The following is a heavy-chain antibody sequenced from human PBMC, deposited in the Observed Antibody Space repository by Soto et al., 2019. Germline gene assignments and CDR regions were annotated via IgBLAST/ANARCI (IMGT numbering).Heavy chain of an antibody. J-gene: IGHJ4*03. CDR3: ARVHVMVVAGSTFDY. CDR2: IYHGGTT. D-gene: IGHD6-19*01. V-gene: IGHV4-38-2*02. Sequence: SETLSLTCTVSGDSISSGSYCGWIRQPPGEGPEWIASIYHGGTTFYNPSLKSRISISVDTSKNQFSLRLTSVTAADTATYYCARVHVMVVAGSTFDYWGPGTLVTVSS. CDR1: GDSISSGSY.